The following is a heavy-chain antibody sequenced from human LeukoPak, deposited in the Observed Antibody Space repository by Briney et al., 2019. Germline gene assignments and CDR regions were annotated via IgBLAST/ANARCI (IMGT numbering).Heavy chain of an antibody. CDR2: LNPSGGST. J-gene: IGHJ4*02. V-gene: IGHV1-46*01. D-gene: IGHD2-2*01. CDR1: GYTFTSYY. Sequence: GASVNVSCQASGYTFTSYYMHWVRQPPGQGLEWMGILNPSGGSTSYAQKFQGRVTMTRNTSTSTVNMELSSLRSEDTAVYYCARGEGYCSSTSCTGGYYFDYWGQGTLVTVSS. CDR3: ARGEGYCSSTSCTGGYYFDY.